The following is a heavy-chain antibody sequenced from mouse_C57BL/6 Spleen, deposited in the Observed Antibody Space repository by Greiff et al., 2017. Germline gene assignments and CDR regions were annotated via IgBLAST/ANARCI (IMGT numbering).Heavy chain of an antibody. V-gene: IGHV14-1*01. J-gene: IGHJ2*01. CDR2: IDPEDGDT. Sequence: VQLKESGAELVRPGASVKLSCTASGFNIKDYYMHWVKQRPEQGLEWIGRIDPEDGDTEYAPKFQVKATMTADTSSNTAYLQLSSLTSEDTAVYYCTAENTVVDYFDDWGQGTTVTVSS. CDR3: TAENTVVDYFDD. CDR1: GFNIKDYY. D-gene: IGHD1-1*01.